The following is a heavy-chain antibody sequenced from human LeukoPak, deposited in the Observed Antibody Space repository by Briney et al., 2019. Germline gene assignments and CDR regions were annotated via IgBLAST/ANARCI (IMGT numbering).Heavy chain of an antibody. CDR3: ARDRIYYDSSGYYLLDY. V-gene: IGHV4-4*07. CDR2: MYTSGST. CDR1: GGSFSGYY. D-gene: IGHD3-22*01. Sequence: SETLSLTCAVYGGSFSGYYWSWIRQPPGKGLEWIGRMYTSGSTNYNPSLKSRVTMSVDTSKNQFSLKLSSVTAEDTAVYYCARDRIYYDSSGYYLLDYWGQGTLVTVSS. J-gene: IGHJ4*02.